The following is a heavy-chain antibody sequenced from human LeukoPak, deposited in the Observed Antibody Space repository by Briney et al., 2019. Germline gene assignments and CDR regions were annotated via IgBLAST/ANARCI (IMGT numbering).Heavy chain of an antibody. CDR3: ARDLHAAFYDSSGYLDY. V-gene: IGHV3-30-3*01. J-gene: IGHJ4*02. CDR2: ISYDGSNK. D-gene: IGHD3-22*01. CDR1: GFTFSSYA. Sequence: GRSLRLSCAASGFTFSSYAMHWVRQAPGKGLEWVAVISYDGSNKYYADSVKGRFTISRDNSKNTLYLQMNSLRAEDTAVYYCARDLHAAFYDSSGYLDYWGQGTLVTVSS.